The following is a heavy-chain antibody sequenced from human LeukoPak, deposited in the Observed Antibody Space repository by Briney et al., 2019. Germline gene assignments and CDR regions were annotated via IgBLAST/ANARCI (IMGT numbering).Heavy chain of an antibody. D-gene: IGHD3-10*01. V-gene: IGHV1-18*01. CDR1: GYTFTSYV. J-gene: IGHJ4*02. Sequence: ASVKVSCKASGYTFTSYVISWVRQAPGQGLERMGWISAYNGDTNYAQKFQGRVTMTTDTSTSTAYMEVRSLRSDDTAVYYCARAGSTAFGIIIIRDFDYWGQGTLVTASS. CDR3: ARAGSTAFGIIIIRDFDY. CDR2: ISAYNGDT.